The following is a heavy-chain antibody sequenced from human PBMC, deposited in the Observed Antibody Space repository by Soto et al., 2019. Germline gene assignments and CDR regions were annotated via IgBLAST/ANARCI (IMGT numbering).Heavy chain of an antibody. CDR1: GFTFSSYA. Sequence: LRLSCAASGFTFSSYAMSWVRQAPGKGLEWVSAISGSGGSTYYADSVKGRFTISRDNSKNTLYLQMNSLRAEDTAVYYCAKDQTGGYYYYYGMDVWGQGTTVTVSS. D-gene: IGHD3-16*01. CDR2: ISGSGGST. CDR3: AKDQTGGYYYYYGMDV. J-gene: IGHJ6*02. V-gene: IGHV3-23*01.